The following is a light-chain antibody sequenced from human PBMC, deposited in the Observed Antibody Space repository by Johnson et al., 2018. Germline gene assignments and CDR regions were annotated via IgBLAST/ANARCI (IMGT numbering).Light chain of an antibody. J-gene: IGLJ1*01. CDR3: GTWDSSLSAGNG. CDR2: ENN. CDR1: SSNIGNNY. Sequence: QSVLTQPPSVSAAPGQKVTISCSGSSSNIGNNYVSWYQQLPGTAPKLLIYENNKRPSGIPDRFSGSQYGTSATLGITGLPTGDEADYYCGTWDSSLSAGNGFGTGTKVTVL. V-gene: IGLV1-51*02.